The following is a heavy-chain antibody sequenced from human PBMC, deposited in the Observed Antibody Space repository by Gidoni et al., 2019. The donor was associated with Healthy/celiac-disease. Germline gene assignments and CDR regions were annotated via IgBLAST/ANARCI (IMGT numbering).Heavy chain of an antibody. CDR1: GGSISSGSYY. V-gene: IGHV4-61*02. CDR3: ASFPRIVGAGYAFDI. D-gene: IGHD1-26*01. J-gene: IGHJ3*02. Sequence: QVQLQESGPGLVKPSQTLSLTCTVSGGSISSGSYYWSWIRQPAGKGLEWIGRIYTSGSTNYNPSLKSRVTISVDTSKNQFSLKLSSVTAADTAVYYCASFPRIVGAGYAFDIWGQGTMVTVSS. CDR2: IYTSGST.